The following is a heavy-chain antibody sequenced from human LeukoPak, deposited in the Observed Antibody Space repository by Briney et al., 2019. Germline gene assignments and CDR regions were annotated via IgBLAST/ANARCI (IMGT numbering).Heavy chain of an antibody. V-gene: IGHV1-18*01. CDR3: ARGTTADIHY. CDR2: ISTYNGNT. CDR1: GYTFSTYG. Sequence: ASVKVSCKASGYTFSTYGISRVRQAPGQGLEWMGWISTYNGNTNYAQKLQGRVTMTTDTSTSTAYIELGSLRSDDTAVYYCARGTTADIHYWGQGTLVTVSS. J-gene: IGHJ4*02. D-gene: IGHD5-12*01.